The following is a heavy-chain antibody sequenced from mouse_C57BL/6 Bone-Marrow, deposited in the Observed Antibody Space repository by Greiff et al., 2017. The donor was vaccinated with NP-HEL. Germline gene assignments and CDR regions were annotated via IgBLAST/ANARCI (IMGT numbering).Heavy chain of an antibody. CDR2: IYPGDGDT. CDR3: ARFPHYYGSSYAMDY. V-gene: IGHV1-82*01. D-gene: IGHD1-1*01. Sequence: VQLQQSGPELVKPGASVKISCKASGYAFSSSWMNWVKQRPGKGLEWIGRIYPGDGDTNYNGKFKGKATLTADKSSSTAYMQLSSLTSEDSAVYFCARFPHYYGSSYAMDYWGQGTSATVSS. CDR1: GYAFSSSW. J-gene: IGHJ4*01.